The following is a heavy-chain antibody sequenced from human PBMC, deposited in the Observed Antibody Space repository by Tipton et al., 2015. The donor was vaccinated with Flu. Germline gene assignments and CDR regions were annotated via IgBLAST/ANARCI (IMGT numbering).Heavy chain of an antibody. J-gene: IGHJ4*02. D-gene: IGHD4-17*01. CDR2: IYYSGST. CDR3: ARELDYGVFSPYFDY. V-gene: IGHV4-39*07. Sequence: TLSLTCTVSGGSISSSNYPWAWIRQPQGKGLEWIASIYYSGSTHHNPSLKSRVTTSLDTSKNQFSLKVSSVAAADTAVYYCARELDYGVFSPYFDYCGQGTLVTVSS. CDR1: GGSISSSNYP.